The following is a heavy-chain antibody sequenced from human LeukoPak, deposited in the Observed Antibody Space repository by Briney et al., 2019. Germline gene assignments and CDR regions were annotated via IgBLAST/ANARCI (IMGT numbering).Heavy chain of an antibody. Sequence: GGSLRLSCAASGFTFSSYGMNWDREAPGKGLEWLSYLSNTNMIHYAESVKGRFTISRDNAKNSLYLQMDGLRAEDTAVCYCAGRGETAMVGDYWGRGTLVTVSS. CDR3: AGRGETAMVGDY. D-gene: IGHD5-18*01. V-gene: IGHV3-48*01. CDR1: GFTFSSYG. J-gene: IGHJ4*02. CDR2: LSNTNMI.